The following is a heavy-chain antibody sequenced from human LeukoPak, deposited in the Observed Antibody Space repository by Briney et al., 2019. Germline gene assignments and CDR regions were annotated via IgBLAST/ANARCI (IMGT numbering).Heavy chain of an antibody. CDR3: AKDLPPNHGDNGWFDP. J-gene: IGHJ5*02. CDR1: GCTFSSYA. D-gene: IGHD4-17*01. CDR2: IGGSGATT. V-gene: IGHV3-23*01. Sequence: GGSLRLSCAASGCTFSSYAMSWVRQAPGKGLEWVSSIGGSGATTFYADSVKGRFTISRDNSNNTLNLQMNSLRADDTAVYYCAKDLPPNHGDNGWFDPWGQGTLVTVSS.